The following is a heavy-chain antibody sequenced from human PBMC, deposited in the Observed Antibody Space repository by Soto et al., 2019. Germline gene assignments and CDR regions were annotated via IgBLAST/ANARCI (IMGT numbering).Heavy chain of an antibody. CDR2: ISGSAGST. Sequence: EVQLLESGGGLVQPGGSLRLSCAASGFTFSSYAMSWVRQAPGKGLEWCSAISGSAGSTYYADSVKGRFTISRANYKNTLYLQMNSLRADDTAVYYCATDREMATSTYYYYYGMDVW. V-gene: IGHV3-23*01. CDR3: ATDREMATSTYYYYYGMDV. D-gene: IGHD5-12*01. J-gene: IGHJ6*01. CDR1: GFTFSSYA.